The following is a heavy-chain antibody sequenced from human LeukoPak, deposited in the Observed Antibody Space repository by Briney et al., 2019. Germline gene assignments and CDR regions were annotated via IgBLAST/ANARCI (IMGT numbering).Heavy chain of an antibody. D-gene: IGHD2-15*01. CDR1: GVTFSSYG. Sequence: AGGSLRHSCAASGVTFSSYGRHWVRQAPAKGLEWVALIAYDGSNKYYADSVKGRFTISRDNSKNTLYLQMNSLRAEDTAVYYCAKDLRGYCSGGSCYSGDYWGQGTLVTVSS. V-gene: IGHV3-30*18. CDR2: IAYDGSNK. CDR3: AKDLRGYCSGGSCYSGDY. J-gene: IGHJ4*02.